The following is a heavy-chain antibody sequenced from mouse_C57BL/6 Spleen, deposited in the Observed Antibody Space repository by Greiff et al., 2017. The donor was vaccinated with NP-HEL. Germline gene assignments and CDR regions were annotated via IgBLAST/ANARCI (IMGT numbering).Heavy chain of an antibody. J-gene: IGHJ1*01. CDR3: GSGTTVHGYVDV. Sequence: VQLQQSGAELVRPGTSVKVSCKASGYAFTNYLIEWVKQRPGQGLEWIGVINPGRSGTNYSEKFKGKATLTADKSCSTAYMPLSSLPSDDSAVYSRGSGTTVHGYVDVWGPGDTV. D-gene: IGHD1-1*01. CDR1: GYAFTNYL. V-gene: IGHV1-54*01. CDR2: INPGRSGT.